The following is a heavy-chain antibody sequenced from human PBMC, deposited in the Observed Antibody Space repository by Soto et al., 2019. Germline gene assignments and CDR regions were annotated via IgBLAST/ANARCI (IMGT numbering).Heavy chain of an antibody. V-gene: IGHV1-69*13. CDR2: VIPIFGTA. D-gene: IGHD3-10*01. Sequence: SVKVSCKAPGGTFSSYAISWVRQAPGQGLEWMGGVIPIFGTANYAQKFQGRVRINADESTSTAYMELSSLRSEDTAVYYCARDLGEASYYYGMDVWGQGTTVTVSS. J-gene: IGHJ6*02. CDR3: ARDLGEASYYYGMDV. CDR1: GGTFSSYA.